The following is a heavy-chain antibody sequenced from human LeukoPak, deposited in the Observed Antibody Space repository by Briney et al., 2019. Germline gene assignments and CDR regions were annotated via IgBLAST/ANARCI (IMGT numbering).Heavy chain of an antibody. CDR2: MFYSGST. CDR1: GDSIRSGGHY. J-gene: IGHJ4*02. Sequence: SQTLSLTCAVSGDSIRSGGHYWPWIRQLPGKGLEWIGYMFYSGSTYYNPSLERRVTISVDTSKNHFTLKLSSVTAADTAVYYCARSYSENPCVVNYFDYWGQGTLVTVSS. V-gene: IGHV4-31*11. D-gene: IGHD5-12*01. CDR3: ARSYSENPCVVNYFDY.